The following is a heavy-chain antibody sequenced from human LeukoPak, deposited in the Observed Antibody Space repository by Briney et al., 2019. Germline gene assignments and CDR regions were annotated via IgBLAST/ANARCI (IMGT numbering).Heavy chain of an antibody. D-gene: IGHD1-26*01. J-gene: IGHJ5*02. V-gene: IGHV3-7*01. CDR3: ARDKQVGATTGSWFDP. CDR1: GFTFSNYW. CDR2: INQDGSEN. Sequence: PGGSLRLSCAASGFTFSNYWMSWVRQAPGKGLEWVAQINQDGSENYYVDSVKGRFTISRDNAKNSPYLQSNSLRAEDTALYHCARDKQVGATTGSWFDPWGQGTLVTVSS.